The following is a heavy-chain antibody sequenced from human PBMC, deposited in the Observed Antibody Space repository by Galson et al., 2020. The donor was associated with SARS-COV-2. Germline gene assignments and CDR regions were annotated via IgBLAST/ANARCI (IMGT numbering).Heavy chain of an antibody. J-gene: IGHJ5*02. CDR3: AILACITTTTTGGFDP. D-gene: IGHD1-20*01. CDR1: GFTFSNYW. V-gene: IGHV3-74*01. CDR2: INSDGSTT. Sequence: GGSLRLSCAASGFTFSNYWMHWVRQAPGRGLVWVSRINSDGSTTNYADSVKGRFTISRDNAKNTLFLQMNSLRAEDTAVYFCAILACITTTTTGGFDPWGQGTLVTVSS.